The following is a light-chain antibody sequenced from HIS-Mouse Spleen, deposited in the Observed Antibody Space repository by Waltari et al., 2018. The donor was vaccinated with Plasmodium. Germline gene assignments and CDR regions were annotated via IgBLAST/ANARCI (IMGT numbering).Light chain of an antibody. CDR1: ISNIGSNY. CDR3: AAWDDSLSGWV. Sequence: QSVLTQPPSASGTPGQRVTISCSGSISNIGSNYVYWYQQLPGTAPKLLIYRNNQRPSGVPDRFSGPKSGTSASLAISGLRSEDEADYYCAAWDDSLSGWVFGGGTKLTVL. V-gene: IGLV1-47*01. CDR2: RNN. J-gene: IGLJ3*02.